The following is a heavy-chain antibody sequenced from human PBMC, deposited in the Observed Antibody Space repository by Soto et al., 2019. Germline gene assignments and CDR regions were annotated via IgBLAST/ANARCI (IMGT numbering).Heavy chain of an antibody. D-gene: IGHD3-22*01. J-gene: IGHJ5*02. CDR1: GGSVSSSGYY. Sequence: PSETLSLTCTVSGGSVSSSGYYWNWIRQPPGKGLEWIGYIFTGGTTNYNPSLNSRITISLDTSKNQFSLRLSSVTAADTAVYYCARVWPWVPYYYDSSPYTFENWFDPWGQGTLVTVSS. CDR3: ARVWPWVPYYYDSSPYTFENWFDP. CDR2: IFTGGTT. V-gene: IGHV4-61*08.